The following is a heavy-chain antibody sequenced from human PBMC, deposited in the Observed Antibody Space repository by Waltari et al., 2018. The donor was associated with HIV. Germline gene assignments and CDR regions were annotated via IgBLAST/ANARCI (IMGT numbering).Heavy chain of an antibody. J-gene: IGHJ4*02. CDR2: IRSSISPT. V-gene: IGHV3-48*02. Sequence: EVQLVESGGNLVQPGGSLRLSCAASGFTFSSYSMNWVRQAPGKGLEWVSYIRSSISPTYYADSVRGRFTISRDNAKNSLYLQMNSLRDEDTAVYYCARRIAAGGTQYFEYWGQGTLVTVSS. CDR3: ARRIAAGGTQYFEY. CDR1: GFTFSSYS. D-gene: IGHD6-13*01.